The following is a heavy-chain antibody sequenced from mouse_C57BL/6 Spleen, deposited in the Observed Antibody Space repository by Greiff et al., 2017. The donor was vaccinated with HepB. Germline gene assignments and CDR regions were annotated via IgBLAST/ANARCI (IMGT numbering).Heavy chain of an antibody. V-gene: IGHV2-2*01. CDR3: DRNGVDDGHANDY. Sequence: VKLVESGPGLVQPSQSLSITCTVSGFSLTSYGVHWVRQSPGQGLEWLGVIWSGGSTDYNAAFISRLSISKDNSKSQVFFKMNRLQADDTAIYYCDRNGVDDGHANDYWGQGTSVTVSS. D-gene: IGHD2-12*01. J-gene: IGHJ4*01. CDR1: GFSLTSYG. CDR2: IWSGGST.